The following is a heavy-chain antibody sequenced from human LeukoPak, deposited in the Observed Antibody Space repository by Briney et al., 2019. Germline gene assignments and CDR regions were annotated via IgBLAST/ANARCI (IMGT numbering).Heavy chain of an antibody. Sequence: SVKVSCKASGDTFSNYAFAWLRQAPGQGLEWVGDIIPIFGMPNYAQKFQGRVRFTTDDSTSTAYMELSSLTSDDTAVYYCARGSGSYYNVLYYFDYWGQGTLVTVSS. V-gene: IGHV1-69*05. CDR1: GDTFSNYA. CDR2: IIPIFGMP. D-gene: IGHD3-10*01. CDR3: ARGSGSYYNVLYYFDY. J-gene: IGHJ4*02.